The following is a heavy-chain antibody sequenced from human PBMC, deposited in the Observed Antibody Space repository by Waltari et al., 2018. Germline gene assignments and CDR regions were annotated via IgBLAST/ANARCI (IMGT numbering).Heavy chain of an antibody. V-gene: IGHV3-33*01. CDR2: IGYDGSNK. CDR1: GFTFSSVG. Sequence: QVQLVESGGGVVQPGRSRRLSCAAAGFTFSSVGMHGVRPAPGKGLEGVAVIGYDGSNKHYADSVKGRFTISRDNSKNTLYLQMNSLRAEDTAVYYCARDPENYYFDYWGQGTLVTVSS. J-gene: IGHJ4*02. CDR3: ARDPENYYFDY.